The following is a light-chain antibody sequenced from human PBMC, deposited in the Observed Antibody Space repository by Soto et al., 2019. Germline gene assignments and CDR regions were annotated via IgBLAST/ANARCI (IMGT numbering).Light chain of an antibody. Sequence: QPVLTQPPSVSGAPGQRVTISCTGNSSNIGAGSDVHWYQQLPGTAPKLLIYVNTIRASGVPDRFSGSKSGTSASLAITGLQAEDEADYYCQSYDRSLSGSVFGGGTKLTVL. CDR3: QSYDRSLSGSV. J-gene: IGLJ2*01. CDR2: VNT. CDR1: SSNIGAGSD. V-gene: IGLV1-40*01.